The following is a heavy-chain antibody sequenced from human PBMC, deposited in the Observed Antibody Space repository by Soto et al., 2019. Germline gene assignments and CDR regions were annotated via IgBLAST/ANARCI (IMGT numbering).Heavy chain of an antibody. Sequence: QVQLVQSGAEVKKPGASVKVSCKASGYTFTSYDINWVRQATGQGLEWMGWMNPNSGNTGYAQKFHGRVTMTRNTSKRTAYRQLSSLRSEETGVYYCARVARWPFDPWGQGTLVTVSS. CDR3: ARVARWPFDP. D-gene: IGHD2-15*01. J-gene: IGHJ5*02. CDR1: GYTFTSYD. V-gene: IGHV1-8*01. CDR2: MNPNSGNT.